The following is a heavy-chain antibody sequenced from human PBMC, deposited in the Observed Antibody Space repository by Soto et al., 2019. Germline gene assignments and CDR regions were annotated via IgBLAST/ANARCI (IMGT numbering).Heavy chain of an antibody. J-gene: IGHJ6*03. Sequence: SETLSLTCTVSGGSISSYYWSWIRQPPGKGLEWIGYIYYSGSTNYNPSLKSRVTISVDTSKNQFSLKLSSVTAADTAVYYCARTIIFWSGYSGGYYYYYMDVWGKGTTVTVSS. D-gene: IGHD3-3*01. V-gene: IGHV4-59*08. CDR3: ARTIIFWSGYSGGYYYYYMDV. CDR2: IYYSGST. CDR1: GGSISSYY.